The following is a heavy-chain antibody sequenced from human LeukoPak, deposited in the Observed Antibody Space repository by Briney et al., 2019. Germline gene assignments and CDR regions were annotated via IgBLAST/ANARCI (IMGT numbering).Heavy chain of an antibody. D-gene: IGHD3-22*01. J-gene: IGHJ4*02. CDR3: ARSLHYSSGASDF. V-gene: IGHV3-11*03. CDR1: GFTFSDYY. CDR2: ISSSSAYA. Sequence: PGGSLRLSCAASGFTFSDYYMSWIRQAPGKGLEWLSYISSSSAYANYADSVKGRFTISRDNAKKSLYLQMSSLRADDTAVYYCARSLHYSSGASDFWGQGTLVTVSS.